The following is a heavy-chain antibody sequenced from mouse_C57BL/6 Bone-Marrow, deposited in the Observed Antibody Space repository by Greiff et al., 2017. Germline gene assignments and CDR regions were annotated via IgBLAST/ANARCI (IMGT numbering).Heavy chain of an antibody. CDR2: IYPRDGST. CDR1: GHTFTSYD. CDR3: ARGYYSNPAWFAY. Sequence: VQLQQSGPELVKPGASVKLSCKASGHTFTSYDINWVKQRPGQGLEWLGWIYPRDGSTTYNEKFKGKATLTVDTSSSTAYMEHHSLTSEDSAVYFGARGYYSNPAWFAYWGQGTLVTVSA. J-gene: IGHJ3*01. D-gene: IGHD2-5*01. V-gene: IGHV1-85*01.